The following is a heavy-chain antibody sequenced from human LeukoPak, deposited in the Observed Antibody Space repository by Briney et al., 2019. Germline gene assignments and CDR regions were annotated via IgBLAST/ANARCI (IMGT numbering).Heavy chain of an antibody. CDR2: INHSGST. D-gene: IGHD3-22*01. V-gene: IGHV4-34*01. Sequence: PSETLSLTCAVYGGSFSGYYWSWIRQPQGKGLEWIGEINHSGSTNYNPSLKSRVTISVDTSKNQFSLKLSSVTAADTAVYYCARGPTMIVVDRAFDIWGQGTMVTVSS. CDR1: GGSFSGYY. J-gene: IGHJ3*02. CDR3: ARGPTMIVVDRAFDI.